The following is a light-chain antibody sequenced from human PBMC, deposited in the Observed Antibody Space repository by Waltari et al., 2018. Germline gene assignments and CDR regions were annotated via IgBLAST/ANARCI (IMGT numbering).Light chain of an antibody. Sequence: QSVLTQPPSVSAAPGQKVTISCSGSSSNIGNNYVSCYQQIPETAPKLLIYDVDTRPQAIPDRFSGSSSGTAATLGITGVQAGDEADYYCATWDSSLSAGAFGPGTKVTVL. J-gene: IGLJ1*01. CDR1: SSNIGNNY. CDR3: ATWDSSLSAGA. V-gene: IGLV1-51*01. CDR2: DVD.